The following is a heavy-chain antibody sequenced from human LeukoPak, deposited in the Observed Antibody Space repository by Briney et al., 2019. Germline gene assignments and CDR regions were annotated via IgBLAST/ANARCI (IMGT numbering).Heavy chain of an antibody. D-gene: IGHD6-19*01. CDR1: GGSISSNNW. CDR3: ARGGAVAGTNFQH. J-gene: IGHJ1*01. CDR2: IYHSGST. Sequence: SGTLSLTCAVSGGSISSNNWWWSWVRQPPGRGLEWIGEIYHSGSTNYNPSLKSRVTISVDKSKNQSSLKLSSVTAADTAVYYCARGGAVAGTNFQHWGQGTLVTVSS. V-gene: IGHV4-4*02.